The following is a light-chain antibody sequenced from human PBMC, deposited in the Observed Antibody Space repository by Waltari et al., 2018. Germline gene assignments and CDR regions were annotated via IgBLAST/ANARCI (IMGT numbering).Light chain of an antibody. V-gene: IGLV1-44*01. CDR3: AAWDDSLNGWV. Sequence: QSVLTQPPSASGTPGQSVTISCSGSSSNIGSNSVNWYQQLPGSAPKLLIYNDEHRPSGVPDRFYGSKSFTSASLSISGFQSEDEADYYCAAWDDSLNGWVFGGGTKLTVL. CDR1: SSNIGSNS. J-gene: IGLJ3*02. CDR2: NDE.